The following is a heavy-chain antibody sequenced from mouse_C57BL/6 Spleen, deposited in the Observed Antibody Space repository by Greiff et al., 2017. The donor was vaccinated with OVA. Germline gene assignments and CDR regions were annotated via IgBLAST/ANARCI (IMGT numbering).Heavy chain of an antibody. V-gene: IGHV1-50*01. Sequence: VQLQQSGAELVKPGASVKLSCKASGYTFTSYWMQWVKQRPGQGLEWIGEIDPSDSYTNYNQKFKGKATLTVDTSSSTAYMQLSSLTSEDSAVYYCARTWPNHYYAMDYWGQGTSVTVSS. CDR3: ARTWPNHYYAMDY. CDR2: IDPSDSYT. CDR1: GYTFTSYW. J-gene: IGHJ4*01.